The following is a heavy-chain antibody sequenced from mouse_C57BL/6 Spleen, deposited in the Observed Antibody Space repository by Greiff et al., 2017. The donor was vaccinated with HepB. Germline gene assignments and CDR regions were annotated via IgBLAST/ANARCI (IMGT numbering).Heavy chain of an antibody. CDR2: IDPSDSYT. D-gene: IGHD2-4*01. Sequence: QVQLQQSGAELVMPGASVKLSCKASGYTFTSYWMHWVKQRPGQGLEWIGEIDPSDSYTNYNQKFKGKSTLTVDKSSSTAYMQLSSLTSEDSAVYYCARRSYYDYDGYYFDYWGQGTTLTVSS. CDR3: ARRSYYDYDGYYFDY. J-gene: IGHJ2*01. CDR1: GYTFTSYW. V-gene: IGHV1-69*01.